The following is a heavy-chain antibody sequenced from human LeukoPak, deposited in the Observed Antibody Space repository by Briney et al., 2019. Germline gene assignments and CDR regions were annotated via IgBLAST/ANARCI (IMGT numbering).Heavy chain of an antibody. J-gene: IGHJ4*02. CDR2: INLDGSEK. CDR3: ARDWITSDY. Sequence: GGSLRLSCAASGFTFSSYWMSWVRQAPGKGLEWVANINLDGSEKYYVDSVKGRFTISRDNAKNPLYLQMNSLRAEDTAVYYCARDWITSDYWGQGTLVTVSS. V-gene: IGHV3-7*01. CDR1: GFTFSSYW. D-gene: IGHD3-16*01.